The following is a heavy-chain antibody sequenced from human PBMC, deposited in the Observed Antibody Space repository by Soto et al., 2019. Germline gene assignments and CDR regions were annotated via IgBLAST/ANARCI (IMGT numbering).Heavy chain of an antibody. CDR1: GGSVSSGSYY. CDR2: IYYSGST. J-gene: IGHJ4*02. V-gene: IGHV4-61*01. D-gene: IGHD3-3*01. Sequence: PSETLSLTCTVSGGSVSSGSYYWSWIRQPPGKGLEWIGYIYYSGSTNYNPSLKSRVTISIDTSKNQFSLKLSSVTAADTAVYYCASNHYDFWSGYYFDYWGQGTQVTVSS. CDR3: ASNHYDFWSGYYFDY.